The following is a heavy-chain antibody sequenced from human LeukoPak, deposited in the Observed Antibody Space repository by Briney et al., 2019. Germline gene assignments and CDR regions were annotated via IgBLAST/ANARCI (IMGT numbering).Heavy chain of an antibody. J-gene: IGHJ5*02. D-gene: IGHD5-12*01. CDR2: VFYSGNT. V-gene: IGHV4-59*01. Sequence: SETLSLTCNVSGGYISTYYWSWIRQPPGKGLEWIGYVFYSGNTKYNLSLKSRVTISVDTYKNQFSLKLSSVTAADTAVYYCARGGSGYALNWFDPWGQGTLVTVSS. CDR3: ARGGSGYALNWFDP. CDR1: GGYISTYY.